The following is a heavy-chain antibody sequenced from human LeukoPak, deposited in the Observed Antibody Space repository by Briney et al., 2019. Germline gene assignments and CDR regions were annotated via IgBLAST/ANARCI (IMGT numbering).Heavy chain of an antibody. CDR1: GGSISSFY. D-gene: IGHD4-17*01. CDR3: ARVRYGDSPVDY. V-gene: IGHV4-59*01. Sequence: SETLSLTCTVSGGSISSFYWSWIRQPPGKGLEWIGYIYYSGSTNYNPSLKSRVTISVDTSKNQFSLKLSSVTAADTAVYYCARVRYGDSPVDYWGQGTLVTVSS. CDR2: IYYSGST. J-gene: IGHJ4*02.